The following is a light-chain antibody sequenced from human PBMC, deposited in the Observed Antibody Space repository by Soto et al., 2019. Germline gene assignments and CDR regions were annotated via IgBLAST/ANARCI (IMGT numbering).Light chain of an antibody. CDR3: QQYNSHSP. CDR2: KAS. J-gene: IGKJ5*01. Sequence: DIQMTQSPSTLSASVGDRVTITCRASQSISSWLAWYQQKPGKAPNLLIYKASSLESGVPSRFSGSGSGTEFTLNISRLQPDFFATYYCQQYNSHSPFCQGTRLDIX. V-gene: IGKV1-5*03. CDR1: QSISSW.